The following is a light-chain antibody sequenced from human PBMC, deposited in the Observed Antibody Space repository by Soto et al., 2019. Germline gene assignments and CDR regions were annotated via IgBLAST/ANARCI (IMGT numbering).Light chain of an antibody. CDR1: SSDVGGYNY. J-gene: IGLJ1*01. CDR2: EVS. V-gene: IGLV2-14*01. Sequence: QSALTQPASVSGSPGQSITISCTGTSSDVGGYNYVSWYQQHPGKAPKLIIYEVSNRPSGVSDRFSGFKSGNTASLTISGLQAEDEADYYCNSYTSKSTEVFGTGTELTVL. CDR3: NSYTSKSTEV.